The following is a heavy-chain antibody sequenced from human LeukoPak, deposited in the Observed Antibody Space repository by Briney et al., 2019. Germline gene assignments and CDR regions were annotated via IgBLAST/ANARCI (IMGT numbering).Heavy chain of an antibody. V-gene: IGHV1-69*05. CDR1: GRTFSSYA. D-gene: IGHD3-22*01. Sequence: SVKVSCKASGRTFSSYAISWVRQAPGQGLEWMGGIIPIFGIANYAQKFQGRVTITTDESTSTAYMELSSLRSEDTAVYYCAREPSYYYDSSGFSGAFDIWGQGTMVTVSS. CDR2: IIPIFGIA. CDR3: AREPSYYYDSSGFSGAFDI. J-gene: IGHJ3*02.